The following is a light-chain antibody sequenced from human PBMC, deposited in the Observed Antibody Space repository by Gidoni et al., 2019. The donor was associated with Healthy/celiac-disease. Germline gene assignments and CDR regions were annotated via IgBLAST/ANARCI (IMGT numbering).Light chain of an antibody. CDR3: QQRSNWPLT. J-gene: IGKJ4*01. V-gene: IGKV3-11*01. CDR1: QSVSSY. Sequence: EIVLTQSPATLSLSPGELATLSCRASQSVSSYLAWYQQKPGQAPRLLIYDASNRATGIPARFSGSGSGTDFTLTISSLEPEDFAVYYCQQRSNWPLTFGGGTKLEIK. CDR2: DAS.